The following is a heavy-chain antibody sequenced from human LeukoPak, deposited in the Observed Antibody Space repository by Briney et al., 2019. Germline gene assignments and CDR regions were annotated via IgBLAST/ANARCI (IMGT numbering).Heavy chain of an antibody. V-gene: IGHV4-59*01. CDR2: IYYTGVT. D-gene: IGHD4-17*01. J-gene: IGHJ6*03. CDR3: ASNYGDYLRYMDV. CDR1: GGSISSYY. Sequence: SETLSLTCSVSGGSISSYYWNWIRQPPGKGLEWIGYIYYTGVTNYNPSLKSRVTISVDTSKNQFSLNLSSVTAADTAVYYCASNYGDYLRYMDVWGKGTTVTVSS.